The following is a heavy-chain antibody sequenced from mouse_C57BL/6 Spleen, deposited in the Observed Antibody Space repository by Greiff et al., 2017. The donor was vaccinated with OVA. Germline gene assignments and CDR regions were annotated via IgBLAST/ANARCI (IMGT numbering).Heavy chain of an antibody. CDR2: INPNNGGT. J-gene: IGHJ2*01. V-gene: IGHV1-26*01. CDR3: ARLRFYFDY. CDR1: GYTFTDYY. Sequence: VQLQQSGPELVKPGASVKISCKASGYTFTDYYMNWVKQSHGKSLEWIGDINPNNGGTSYNQTFKGKATLTVDKSSSTAYMELRSLTSEDSAVYYCARLRFYFDYWGQGTTLTVSS.